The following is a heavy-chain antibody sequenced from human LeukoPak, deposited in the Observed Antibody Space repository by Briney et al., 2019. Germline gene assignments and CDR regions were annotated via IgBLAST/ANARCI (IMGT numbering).Heavy chain of an antibody. CDR1: GFTFSTYT. V-gene: IGHV3-64*01. CDR3: AREVTAVAGGSFDY. J-gene: IGHJ4*02. D-gene: IGHD6-19*01. Sequence: GGSLRLSCAASGFTFSTYTMHWVRQAPGKGLEYVSAIGTNGGSTYYANSAKGRFTISRDNSKNTLYLQMGSLRAEDMAVYYCAREVTAVAGGSFDYWGQGTLVTVSS. CDR2: IGTNGGST.